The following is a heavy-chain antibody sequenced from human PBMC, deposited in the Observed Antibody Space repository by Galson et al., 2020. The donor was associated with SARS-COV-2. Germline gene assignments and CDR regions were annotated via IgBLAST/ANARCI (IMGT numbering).Heavy chain of an antibody. CDR1: GYTLTELS. J-gene: IGHJ5*02. CDR2: FDPEDGKT. Sequence: ASVKVSCKVSGYTLTELSMHWVRQAPGKGLEWMGGFDPEDGKTIYAQKFQGRVTMTEDTSTDTAYMELSSLRSEDTAVYYCATGRPYGEVSWFDPWGQGTLVTVSS. CDR3: ATGRPYGEVSWFDP. V-gene: IGHV1-24*01. D-gene: IGHD3-3*01.